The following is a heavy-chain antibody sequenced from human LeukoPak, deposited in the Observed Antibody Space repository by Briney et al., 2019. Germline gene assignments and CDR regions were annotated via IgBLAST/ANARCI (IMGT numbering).Heavy chain of an antibody. V-gene: IGHV3-7*01. CDR3: ARDRIKYQLLLNWFDP. D-gene: IGHD2-2*01. CDR2: IKEDGGNK. Sequence: SGGSLRLSCAASGFTFSNYWMSWVRQAPGKGLEWVANIKEDGGNKYYVDSVKGRFTISRDNSKNTLYLQMNSLRAEDTAVYYCARDRIKYQLLLNWFDPWGQGTLVTVSS. J-gene: IGHJ5*02. CDR1: GFTFSNYW.